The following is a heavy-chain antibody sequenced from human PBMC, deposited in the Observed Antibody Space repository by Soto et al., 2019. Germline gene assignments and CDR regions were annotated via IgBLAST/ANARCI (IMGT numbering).Heavy chain of an antibody. J-gene: IGHJ4*02. D-gene: IGHD1-26*01. Sequence: PSETLSLTCTVSGGSISSSSYYWGWIRQPPGKGLEWIGSIYYSGSTYYNPSLKSRVTISVDTSKNQFSLELSSVTAADTAVYYCARDSQWVLQDYFDYWGQGTMVTVSS. CDR1: GGSISSSSYY. V-gene: IGHV4-39*07. CDR2: IYYSGST. CDR3: ARDSQWVLQDYFDY.